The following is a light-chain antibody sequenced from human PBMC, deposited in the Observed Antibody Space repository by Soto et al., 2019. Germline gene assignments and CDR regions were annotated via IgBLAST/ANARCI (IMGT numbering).Light chain of an antibody. Sequence: DIQMTQSPSTLSASVGDTVTITCRASQTISGWLAWYQQRPGKAPNLLIFEASTLESGVPSRFSGSGSGTTFTLTISSLQSDDFATYYCLQYNGYYRTFGQGTKVDIK. CDR1: QTISGW. J-gene: IGKJ1*01. CDR3: LQYNGYYRT. CDR2: EAS. V-gene: IGKV1-5*01.